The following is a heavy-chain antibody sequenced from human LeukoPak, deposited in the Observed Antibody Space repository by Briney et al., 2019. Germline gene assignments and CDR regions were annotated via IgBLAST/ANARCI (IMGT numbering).Heavy chain of an antibody. J-gene: IGHJ4*02. D-gene: IGHD6-25*01. CDR2: IHPSGST. V-gene: IGHV4-34*01. CDR1: GGSFSHYY. CDR3: SRGSDESKTGDY. Sequence: SKTLSLTRAIYGGSFSHYYWSWIRQPPGKGLEWVGEIHPSGSTSFNPSLESRVSISKDTSKNQFSLKLTSVTAADTAVYYCSRGSDESKTGDYWGQGTLVTVSS.